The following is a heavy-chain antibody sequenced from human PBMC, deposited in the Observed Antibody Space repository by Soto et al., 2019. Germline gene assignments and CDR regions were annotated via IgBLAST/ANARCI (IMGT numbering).Heavy chain of an antibody. CDR2: INHSGST. V-gene: IGHV4-34*01. CDR1: GGSFSGYY. D-gene: IGHD6-13*01. Sequence: SETLSLTCAVYGGSFSGYYWSWIRQPPGKGLEWIGEINHSGSTNYNPSLKSRVTISVDTSKNQFSLKLSSVTAADTAVYYCARGQDSSSWYTIYYYYGMDVWGQGTTVTVSS. CDR3: ARGQDSSSWYTIYYYYGMDV. J-gene: IGHJ6*02.